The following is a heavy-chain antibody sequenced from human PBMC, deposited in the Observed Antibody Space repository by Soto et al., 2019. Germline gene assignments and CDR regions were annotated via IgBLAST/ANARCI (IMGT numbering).Heavy chain of an antibody. CDR1: GFTFSSYG. Sequence: QVQLVESGGGVVQPGRSLRLSCAASGFTFSSYGMHWVRQAPGKGLEWVAVIWYDGSNKYYADSVKGRFTISRDNSKNTLYLQMNSLRAEDTAVYYCAIDASTDMVVVVAGPDYWGQGTLVTVSS. D-gene: IGHD2-15*01. CDR2: IWYDGSNK. J-gene: IGHJ4*02. CDR3: AIDASTDMVVVVAGPDY. V-gene: IGHV3-33*01.